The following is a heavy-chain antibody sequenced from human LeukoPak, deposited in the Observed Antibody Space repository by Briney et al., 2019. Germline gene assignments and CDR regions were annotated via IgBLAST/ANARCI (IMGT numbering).Heavy chain of an antibody. CDR1: GGSISSYY. D-gene: IGHD5-12*01. CDR3: ARLSGYDWESFYDY. V-gene: IGHV4-59*12. J-gene: IGHJ4*02. Sequence: PSQCMSPTSTVAGGSISSYYRSWIRQLPGRGLEWVGYNYYSGCTYYNPSLKSRVTISVHTSKHQFSLKLSSVTASDTAVYYCARLSGYDWESFYDYWGQGTLVTVSS. CDR2: NYYSGCT.